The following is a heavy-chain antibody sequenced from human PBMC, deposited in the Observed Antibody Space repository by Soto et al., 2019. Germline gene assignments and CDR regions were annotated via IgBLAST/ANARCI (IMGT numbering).Heavy chain of an antibody. Sequence: GGSLRLSCAASGFTFSSYAMSWVRQAPGKGLEWVSAISGSGGSTYYADSVKGRFTISRDNSKNTLYLQMNSLRAEDTAVYYCAKPAIITMVRGVHFDYWGQGTLVTVSS. J-gene: IGHJ4*02. V-gene: IGHV3-23*01. D-gene: IGHD3-10*01. CDR1: GFTFSSYA. CDR3: AKPAIITMVRGVHFDY. CDR2: ISGSGGST.